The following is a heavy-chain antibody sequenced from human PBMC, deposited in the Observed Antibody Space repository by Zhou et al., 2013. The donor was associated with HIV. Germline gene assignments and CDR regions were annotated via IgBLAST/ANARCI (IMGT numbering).Heavy chain of an antibody. J-gene: IGHJ6*03. CDR2: IIPIFGTA. CDR1: GGTFSNYA. D-gene: IGHD5-12*01. CDR3: ARDEMATPLGYHYMDV. V-gene: IGHV1-69*05. Sequence: QVQLVQSGAEVKKPGSSVKVSCKASGGTFSNYAISWVRQAPGQGLEWMGGIIPIFGTANYAQKFQGRVAITTDESTSTAYMELSSLRSEDTAVYFCARDEMATPLGYHYMDVWGKGTTVTVSS.